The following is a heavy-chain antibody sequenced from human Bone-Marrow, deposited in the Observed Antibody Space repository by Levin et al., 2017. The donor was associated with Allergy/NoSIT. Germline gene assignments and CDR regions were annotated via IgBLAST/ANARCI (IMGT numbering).Heavy chain of an antibody. CDR2: IIPKFGTP. CDR3: VRGGYTILTAYEY. J-gene: IGHJ4*02. Sequence: ASVKVSCKASGDTSTSYAMAWVRQARGQGLEWMGGIIPKFGTPEYAQNLEGRVTITADASTTTVHMELSSLTSDDAAVYYCVRGGYTILTAYEYWGQGSVVTVSS. D-gene: IGHD3-9*01. CDR1: GDTSTSYA. V-gene: IGHV1-69*13.